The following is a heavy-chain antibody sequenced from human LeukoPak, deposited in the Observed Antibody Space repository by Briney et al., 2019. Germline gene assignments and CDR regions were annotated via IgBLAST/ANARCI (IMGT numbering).Heavy chain of an antibody. CDR1: GGSISSYY. D-gene: IGHD3-22*01. V-gene: IGHV4-59*08. Sequence: SETLSLTCTVSGGSISSYYWSWIRQPPGKGLEWIGYIYYSGSTNYNPSPKSRITLSVDTSKNQFSLKLTSVTAADTAVYFCARHVPTPYYGTSGPFDYWGQGTLVTVSS. J-gene: IGHJ4*02. CDR3: ARHVPTPYYGTSGPFDY. CDR2: IYYSGST.